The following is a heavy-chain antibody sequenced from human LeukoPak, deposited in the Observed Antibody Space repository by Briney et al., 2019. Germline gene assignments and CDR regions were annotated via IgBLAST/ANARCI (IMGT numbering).Heavy chain of an antibody. CDR1: GGSFSGYY. V-gene: IGHV4-34*01. CDR2: INHSGST. D-gene: IGHD3-22*01. Sequence: SETLSLTCAVYGGSFSGYYWSWIRQPPGKGLEWIGEINHSGSTNYNPSLKSRVTLSLDTSKNQVSLKLNSLTAADTAVYYCARGKGDLSMIVMIVTAVEFYFDSWGPGTLVTVSS. J-gene: IGHJ4*02. CDR3: ARGKGDLSMIVMIVTAVEFYFDS.